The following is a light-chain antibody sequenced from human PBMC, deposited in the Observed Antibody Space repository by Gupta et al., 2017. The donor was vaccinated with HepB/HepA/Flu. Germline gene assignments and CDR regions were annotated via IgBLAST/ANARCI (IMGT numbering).Light chain of an antibody. CDR2: GAS. CDR1: QTVSSN. J-gene: IGKJ4*01. Sequence: EIVMTQSPATLSVSPGERATLSCWASQTVSSNLAWYQQKPGQAPRLLIYGASTRATGIPARFSGSGSGTEFTLTISSLQSEDFAVYYCQQDNNWPKAFGGGTKVEIK. V-gene: IGKV3-15*01. CDR3: QQDNNWPKA.